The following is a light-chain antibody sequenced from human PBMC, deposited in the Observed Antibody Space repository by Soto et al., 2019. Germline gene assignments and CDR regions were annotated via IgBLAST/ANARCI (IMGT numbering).Light chain of an antibody. CDR2: EVT. CDR1: SADVGGYNY. CDR3: SSYTSSSTLHV. V-gene: IGLV2-14*01. Sequence: HSALTQPASVSGSPAQSITISCTGTSADVGGYNYVSWYQQHPGKAPKRRIYEVTSRPSGVCKRGSGSKSGNTASLTISGLQAEDEADYYCSSYTSSSTLHVFXTGAKVTVL. J-gene: IGLJ1*01.